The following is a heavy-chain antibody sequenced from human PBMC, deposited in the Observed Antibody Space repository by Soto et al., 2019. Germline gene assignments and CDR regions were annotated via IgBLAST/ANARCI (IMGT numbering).Heavy chain of an antibody. J-gene: IGHJ3*02. CDR2: IYWDDDK. CDR1: GFSLSTSGVG. D-gene: IGHD1-26*01. V-gene: IGHV2-5*02. CDR3: AHRHSGSSSPPYDAFHI. Sequence: QITLKESGPTLVKPTQTLTLTCTFSGFSLSTSGVGVGWIRQPPGKALEWLALIYWDDDKRYSPSLKSRLTITKDTSKNQVVLTMTNMDPVDTATYYCAHRHSGSSSPPYDAFHIWGQGTMVTVSS.